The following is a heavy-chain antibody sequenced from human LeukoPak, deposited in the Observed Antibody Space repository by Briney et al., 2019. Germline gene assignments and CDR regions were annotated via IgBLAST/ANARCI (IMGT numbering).Heavy chain of an antibody. J-gene: IGHJ3*02. V-gene: IGHV3-9*01. CDR3: AKDMSSGWTGGALDI. Sequence: GGSLRLSCAASGFMFDDFAMPWVRQAPGKGLEWVSGISGNSGSIGYADSMRGRLIMSRDNAKNALYLQVSRLRAEDTALYYCAKDMSSGWTGGALDIWGHGTMVTVSS. CDR2: ISGNSGSI. CDR1: GFMFDDFA. D-gene: IGHD6-19*01.